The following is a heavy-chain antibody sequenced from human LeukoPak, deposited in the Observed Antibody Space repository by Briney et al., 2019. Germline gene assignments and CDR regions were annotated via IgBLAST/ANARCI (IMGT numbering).Heavy chain of an antibody. CDR3: ARDLGSGSYSTWFDP. D-gene: IGHD1-26*01. Sequence: GGSLRLSCAASGFTFSSYAMHWVRQASGKGLEWVAVISYDGSNKYYADSVKGRFTISRDNSKNTLYLQMNSLRAEDTAVYYCARDLGSGSYSTWFDPWGQGTLVTVSS. V-gene: IGHV3-30-3*01. J-gene: IGHJ5*02. CDR2: ISYDGSNK. CDR1: GFTFSSYA.